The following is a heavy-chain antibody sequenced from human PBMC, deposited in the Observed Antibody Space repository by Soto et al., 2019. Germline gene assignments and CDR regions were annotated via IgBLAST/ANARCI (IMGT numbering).Heavy chain of an antibody. CDR1: GGTFSSYA. CDR2: IIPIFGTA. J-gene: IGHJ6*02. CDR3: ARDLLNVTTVPYYYYGMDV. Sequence: ASVKVSCKASGGTFSSYAISWVRQAPGQGLEWMGGIIPIFGTANYAQKFQGRVTITADESTSTAYMELSSLRSEDTAVYYCARDLLNVTTVPYYYYGMDVWGQGTTVTVSS. D-gene: IGHD4-17*01. V-gene: IGHV1-69*13.